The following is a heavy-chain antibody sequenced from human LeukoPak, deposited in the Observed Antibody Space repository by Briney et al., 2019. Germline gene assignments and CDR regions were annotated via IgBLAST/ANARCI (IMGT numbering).Heavy chain of an antibody. Sequence: GGSLRLSCAASGFTFSSYDMHWVRQATGKGLEWVSAIGTAGDTYYPGSVKGRFTISRDNAKNSLYLQMISLRAEDTAVYYCARCGTPNNYYGYGVDVWGQGTTVIVSS. V-gene: IGHV3-13*04. CDR1: GFTFSSYD. J-gene: IGHJ6*02. CDR3: ARCGTPNNYYGYGVDV. D-gene: IGHD1-26*01. CDR2: IGTAGDT.